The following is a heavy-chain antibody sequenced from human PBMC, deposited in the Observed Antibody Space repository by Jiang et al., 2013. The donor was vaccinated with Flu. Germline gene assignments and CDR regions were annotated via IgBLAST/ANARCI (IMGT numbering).Heavy chain of an antibody. D-gene: IGHD3-10*01. CDR1: GYTFTSYY. V-gene: IGHV1-46*03. J-gene: IGHJ5*02. CDR3: ARETVDYYGSGSHNWFDP. CDR2: INPSGGST. Sequence: SGAEVKKPGLSEGFCKASGYTFTSYYMHWVRQAPGQGLEWMGIINPSGGSTSYAQKFQGRVTMTRDTSTSTVYMELSSLRSEDTAVYYCARETVDYYGSGSHNWFDPWGQGTLVTVSS.